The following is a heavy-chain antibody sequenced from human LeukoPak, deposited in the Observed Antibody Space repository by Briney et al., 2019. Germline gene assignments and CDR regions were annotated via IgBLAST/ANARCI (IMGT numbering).Heavy chain of an antibody. D-gene: IGHD2/OR15-2a*01. Sequence: GGSLRLSCAASGFTFSSYAMTWVRQAPGKGLEWVSSISGSGGVTFYADSVKGRFTLSRDNSRNTLYLQMNTLRAEDTAIYYCAKDTRTWYFPSPDYWGQGTLVTVSS. CDR2: ISGSGGVT. CDR3: AKDTRTWYFPSPDY. V-gene: IGHV3-23*01. CDR1: GFTFSSYA. J-gene: IGHJ4*02.